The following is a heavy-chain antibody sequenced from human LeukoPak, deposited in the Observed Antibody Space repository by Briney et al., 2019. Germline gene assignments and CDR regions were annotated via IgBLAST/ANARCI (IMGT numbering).Heavy chain of an antibody. V-gene: IGHV3-30-3*01. CDR2: ISYDGSNK. J-gene: IGHJ6*02. D-gene: IGHD6-6*01. CDR1: GFTFNSYE. CDR3: ARGRSRERAYGMDV. Sequence: LPGGSLRLSCAASGFTFNSYEMHWVRQAPGKGLEWVAVISYDGSNKYYADFVKGRFTFSRDNSKNTVHLQVNSLRAEDTAVYYCARGRSRERAYGMDVWGPGTTVTVSS.